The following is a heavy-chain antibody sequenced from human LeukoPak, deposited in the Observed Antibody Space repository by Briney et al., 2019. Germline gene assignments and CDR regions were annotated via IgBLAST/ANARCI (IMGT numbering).Heavy chain of an antibody. Sequence: SETLSLTCTVSGGSISSYYWSWIRQPPWKGLEWIGYIYYSGSTYYNPSLKSRVTISVDTSKNQFSLKLSSVTAADTAVYYCARQPYGPLRWQKAFDIWGQGTMVTVSS. J-gene: IGHJ3*02. CDR2: IYYSGST. CDR1: GGSISSYY. D-gene: IGHD4-23*01. CDR3: ARQPYGPLRWQKAFDI. V-gene: IGHV4-59*08.